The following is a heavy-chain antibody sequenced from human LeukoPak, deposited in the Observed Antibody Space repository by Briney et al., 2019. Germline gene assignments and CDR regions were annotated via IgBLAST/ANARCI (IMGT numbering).Heavy chain of an antibody. V-gene: IGHV3-21*01. D-gene: IGHD3-9*01. CDR3: ARLPIWMGRAYGMDV. Sequence: PGGSLRLSCAASGFTFSSYSMNWVRQAPGKGLEWVSSISSSCSYIYYADSVKGRFTISRDNAKNSLYLQMNSLRAEDTAVYYCARLPIWMGRAYGMDVWGQGTTVTVSS. CDR2: ISSSCSYI. CDR1: GFTFSSYS. J-gene: IGHJ6*02.